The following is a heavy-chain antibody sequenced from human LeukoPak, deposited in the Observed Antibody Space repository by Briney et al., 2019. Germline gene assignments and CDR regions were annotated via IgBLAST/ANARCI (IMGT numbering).Heavy chain of an antibody. CDR3: AATYYDILTGYSPYYFDY. CDR1: TGSISSYY. Sequence: SETLSLTCTVSTGSISSYYWSWIRQPPGKGLEWIGYIYYSGSTNYNPSLKSRVTISVDTSKNQFSLKLSSVTAADTAVYYCAATYYDILTGYSPYYFDYWGQGTLVTVSS. V-gene: IGHV4-59*01. J-gene: IGHJ4*02. CDR2: IYYSGST. D-gene: IGHD3-9*01.